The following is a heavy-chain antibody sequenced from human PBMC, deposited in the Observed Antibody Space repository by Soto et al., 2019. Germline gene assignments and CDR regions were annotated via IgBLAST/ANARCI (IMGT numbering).Heavy chain of an antibody. J-gene: IGHJ4*02. D-gene: IGHD3-16*01. V-gene: IGHV3-23*01. CDR3: ANWGKSGSDF. CDR1: GFSFSNYA. Sequence: PGGSLRLSCAASGFSFSNYAMSWVRQAPGKGLEWVSGISGSAGSIYYTDSMRGRFTISRDNSHNTLYLNMNNLRAEDTAIYYCANWGKSGSDFWGPGTLVTVSS. CDR2: ISGSAGSI.